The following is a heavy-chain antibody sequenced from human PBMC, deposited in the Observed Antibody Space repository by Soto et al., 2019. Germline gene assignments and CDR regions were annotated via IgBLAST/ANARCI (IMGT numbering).Heavy chain of an antibody. V-gene: IGHV3-23*01. Sequence: PGGSMILSCAAAGFTFSSYGRIWVRQAPGKGLEWVSAISGSGGSTYYADSVKGRFTISRDNSKNTLYLQMNSLRAEDTAVYYCVGSEVSSGDVYYYYGMDVWGQGTTVTVSS. D-gene: IGHD6-19*01. CDR3: VGSEVSSGDVYYYYGMDV. J-gene: IGHJ6*02. CDR2: ISGSGGST. CDR1: GFTFSSYG.